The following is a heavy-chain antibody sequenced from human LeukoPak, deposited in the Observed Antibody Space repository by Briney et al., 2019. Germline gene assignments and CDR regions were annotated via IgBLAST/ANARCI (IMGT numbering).Heavy chain of an antibody. J-gene: IGHJ4*02. CDR3: ARDSLSTGNFDY. Sequence: GGSLTLSCVASGFTFSNNAMNWVRQAPGKGLEWVSSISSSSSYIYYADSVKGRFTISRDNAKNSLYLQMNSLRAEDTAVYYCARDSLSTGNFDYWGQGTLVTVSS. V-gene: IGHV3-21*01. CDR2: ISSSSSYI. D-gene: IGHD1-1*01. CDR1: GFTFSNNA.